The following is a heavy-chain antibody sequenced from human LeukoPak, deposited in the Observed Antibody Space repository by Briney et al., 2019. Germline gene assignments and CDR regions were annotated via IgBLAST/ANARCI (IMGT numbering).Heavy chain of an antibody. Sequence: GGSLRLSCSASGXTFSSYTMHWVRQAPGKGLEYVSAISGSGDITKYADSVKGRFTISRDNSKNTLHLQMSSLRAEDTAVYYCVKRDGYKYDYWGQGTLVTVSS. CDR2: ISGSGDIT. CDR3: VKRDGYKYDY. D-gene: IGHD5-24*01. J-gene: IGHJ4*02. CDR1: GXTFSSYT. V-gene: IGHV3-64D*06.